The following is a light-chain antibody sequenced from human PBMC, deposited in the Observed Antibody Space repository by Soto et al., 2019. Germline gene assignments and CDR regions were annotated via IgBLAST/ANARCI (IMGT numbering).Light chain of an antibody. CDR3: AAWDASLDGWV. CDR2: SDS. J-gene: IGLJ3*02. CDR1: TSNIGSNI. Sequence: QSVLTQPPSASGTPGQRVTISCSGSTSNIGSNIVDWYQQLPGTAPKLLIFSDSQRPSGVPDRFSGSRSGTSASLAISGLQSEDEADYYCAAWDASLDGWVFGGGTQLTVL. V-gene: IGLV1-44*01.